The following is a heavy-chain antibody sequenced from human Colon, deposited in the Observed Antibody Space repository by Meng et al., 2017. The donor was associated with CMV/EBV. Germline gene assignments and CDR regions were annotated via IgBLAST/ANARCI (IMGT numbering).Heavy chain of an antibody. CDR2: ISYDGSNK. CDR3: ARASPPSWKHKDYYYYYGMDV. CDR1: GFTFSSYA. D-gene: IGHD5-18*01. J-gene: IGHJ6*02. Sequence: GGSLRLSCAASGFTFSSYAMHWVRQAPGKGLEWVAVISYDGSNKYYADSVKGRFTISRDNSKNTLYLQMNSLRAEDTAVYYCARASPPSWKHKDYYYYYGMDVWGQGTTVTVSS. V-gene: IGHV3-30-3*01.